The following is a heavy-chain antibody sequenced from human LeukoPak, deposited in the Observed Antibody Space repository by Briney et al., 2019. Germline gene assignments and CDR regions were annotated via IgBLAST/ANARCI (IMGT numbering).Heavy chain of an antibody. CDR3: ARVTWELPTIIDY. D-gene: IGHD1-26*01. CDR1: GYSISSGYY. J-gene: IGHJ4*02. Sequence: PSETLSLTCTVSGYSISSGYYWGWIRQPPGKGLEWIGSMYHSGSTYYNPSLKSRVTISVDTSKNQFSLKLSSVTAADSAVYYCARVTWELPTIIDYWGQGTLVTVSS. CDR2: MYHSGST. V-gene: IGHV4-38-2*02.